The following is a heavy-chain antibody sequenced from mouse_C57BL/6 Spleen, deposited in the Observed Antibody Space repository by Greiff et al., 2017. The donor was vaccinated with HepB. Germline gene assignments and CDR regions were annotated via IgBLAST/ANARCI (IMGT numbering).Heavy chain of an antibody. CDR2: IWSGGST. CDR1: GFSLTSYG. V-gene: IGHV2-2*01. Sequence: VKLMESGPGLVQPSQSLSITCTVSGFSLTSYGVHWVRQSPGKGLEWLGVIWSGGSTDYNAAFISRLSISKDNSKSQVFFKMNSLQADDTAIYYCALMGYYGSGAYWGQGTLVTVSA. J-gene: IGHJ3*01. D-gene: IGHD1-1*01. CDR3: ALMGYYGSGAY.